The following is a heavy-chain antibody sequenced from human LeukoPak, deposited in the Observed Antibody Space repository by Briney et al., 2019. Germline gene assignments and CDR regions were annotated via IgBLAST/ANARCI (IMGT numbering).Heavy chain of an antibody. CDR1: GGSISSSSYY. Sequence: SETLSLTCTVSGGSISSSSYYWVWNRQPPGKGLEWIGSIHYSGTTYHNPSLKSRVTISLDTPKNPCSLKLSSVTPADTAVYYCARQLHLWSPYVYWGERNLGTLSS. V-gene: IGHV4-39*01. J-gene: IGHJ4*02. D-gene: IGHD2-21*01. CDR2: IHYSGTT. CDR3: ARQLHLWSPYVY.